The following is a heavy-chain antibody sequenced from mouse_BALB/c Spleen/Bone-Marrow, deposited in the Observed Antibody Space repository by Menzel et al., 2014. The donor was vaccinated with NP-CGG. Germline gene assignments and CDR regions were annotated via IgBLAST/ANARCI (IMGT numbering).Heavy chain of an antibody. CDR3: ARHAYYDQTEVSFVY. J-gene: IGHJ3*01. CDR2: ISGGGSYT. V-gene: IGHV5-9-2*01. CDR1: GFSFNSYG. Sequence: VQLKESGGGLVKSGGSLKLSCAASGFSFNSYGMSWARQTPEKRLEWVATISGGGSYTFYPDSVKGRFTISRDNAKNNLYLQLSSLRSEDTALYYCARHAYYDQTEVSFVYWGQGTLVTVSA. D-gene: IGHD2-4*01.